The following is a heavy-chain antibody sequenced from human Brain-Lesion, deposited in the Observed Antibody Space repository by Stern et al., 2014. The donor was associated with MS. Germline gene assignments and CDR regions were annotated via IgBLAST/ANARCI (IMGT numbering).Heavy chain of an antibody. D-gene: IGHD5-18*01. CDR3: ARETGGYTYGDTDFFDY. CDR2: IYSSGST. J-gene: IGHJ4*02. V-gene: IGHV4-61*02. CDR1: GGSISSGSFY. Sequence: QVQLVESGPGLVKPSQTLSLTCIVSGGSISSGSFYWNWIRQPAGKGLEWIGRIYSSGSTNYNPYLKSRVPISGDTSKNHFPLKIFFMTAADTAVYYCARETGGYTYGDTDFFDYWGQGALVTVSS.